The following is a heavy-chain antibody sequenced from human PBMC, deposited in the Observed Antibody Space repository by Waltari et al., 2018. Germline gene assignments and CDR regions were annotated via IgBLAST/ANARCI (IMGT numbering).Heavy chain of an antibody. CDR2: ISGSGGST. J-gene: IGHJ4*02. V-gene: IGHV3-23*01. Sequence: EVQLLESGGGLVQPGGSLSLSCAASGFTFSSYAMSWVRQAPGKGLEWVSAISGSGGSTYYADSVKGRFTISRDNSKNTLYLQMNSLRAEDTAVYYCAKGRSRQPYYFDYWGQGTLVTVSS. CDR3: AKGRSRQPYYFDY. D-gene: IGHD3-10*01. CDR1: GFTFSSYA.